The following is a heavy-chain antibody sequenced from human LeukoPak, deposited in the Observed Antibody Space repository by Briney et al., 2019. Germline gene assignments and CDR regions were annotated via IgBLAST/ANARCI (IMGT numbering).Heavy chain of an antibody. V-gene: IGHV4-4*07. J-gene: IGHJ5*01. CDR1: GGSISSYY. CDR2: IYTSGST. Sequence: SETLSLTCTVSGGSISSYYWSWIRQPAGKGLEWIGRIYTSGSTNYNPSLKSRVTISVDKSKNQFSLKLSSVTAADTAVYYCARGRDGTGYSLDWFDSWGQGTLVTVSS. CDR3: ARGRDGTGYSLDWFDS. D-gene: IGHD3-22*01.